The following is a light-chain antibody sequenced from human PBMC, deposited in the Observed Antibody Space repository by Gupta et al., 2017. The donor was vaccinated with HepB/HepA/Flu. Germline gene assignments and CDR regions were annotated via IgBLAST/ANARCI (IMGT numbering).Light chain of an antibody. CDR3: AAWDYILDAVV. J-gene: IGLJ3*02. Sequence: QSVLTQPPPVSEAPRQRVTISCSGRTSNIRHNAVSRYQQLPGKAPKLIIYYDDVPPSGVSGRFSGSKSGTSATLAISGLQSEDEGDYYCAAWDYILDAVVFGGGTKLTVL. CDR1: TSNIRHNA. CDR2: YDD. V-gene: IGLV1-36*01.